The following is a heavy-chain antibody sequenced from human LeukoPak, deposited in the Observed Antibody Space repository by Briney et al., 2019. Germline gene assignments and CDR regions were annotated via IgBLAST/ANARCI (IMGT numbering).Heavy chain of an antibody. CDR3: AKDLVYGGNSYYYYGMDV. CDR1: GFTFSSYA. J-gene: IGHJ6*02. Sequence: GGSLRLSCAASGFTFSSYAMSWVRQAPGKGLEWVSAISGSGGSTYYADSVKGRFTISRDNSKNSLYLQMNSLRTEDTASYYCAKDLVYGGNSYYYYGMDVWGQGTTVTVSS. D-gene: IGHD4-23*01. CDR2: ISGSGGST. V-gene: IGHV3-23*01.